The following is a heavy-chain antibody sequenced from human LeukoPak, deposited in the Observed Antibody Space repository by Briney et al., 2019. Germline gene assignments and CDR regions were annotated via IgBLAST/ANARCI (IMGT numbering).Heavy chain of an antibody. D-gene: IGHD3-22*01. CDR1: GFTFSSYG. Sequence: GGSLRLSCAASGFTFSSYGMHWVRRAPGKGLEWVAVIWYDGSNKYYADSVKGRFTISRDNSKNTLYLQMNSLRAEDTAVYYCAKEGYYDSSGYPYFDYWGQGTLVTVSS. J-gene: IGHJ4*02. V-gene: IGHV3-33*06. CDR3: AKEGYYDSSGYPYFDY. CDR2: IWYDGSNK.